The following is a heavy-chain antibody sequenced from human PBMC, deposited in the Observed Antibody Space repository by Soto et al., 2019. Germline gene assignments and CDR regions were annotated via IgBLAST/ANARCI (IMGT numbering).Heavy chain of an antibody. J-gene: IGHJ4*02. Sequence: PSETLSLTCTVSGGSISSYYWSWIRQPPGKGLEWIGYIYYSGSTNYNPSLKSRVTISVDTSKNQFSLKLSSVTAADTAVYYCARVLYSSSWYFDYWGQGTLVTVSS. V-gene: IGHV4-59*01. D-gene: IGHD6-13*01. CDR1: GGSISSYY. CDR2: IYYSGST. CDR3: ARVLYSSSWYFDY.